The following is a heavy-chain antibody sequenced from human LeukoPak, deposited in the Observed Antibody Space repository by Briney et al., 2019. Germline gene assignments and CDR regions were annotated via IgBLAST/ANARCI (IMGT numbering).Heavy chain of an antibody. CDR2: ISGSGGST. V-gene: IGHV3-23*01. CDR1: GFTVSSNY. D-gene: IGHD3-22*01. CDR3: AKDAKPYYYDSSGYYYAGAFDI. J-gene: IGHJ3*02. Sequence: GGSLRLSCAASGFTVSSNYMSWVHQAPGKGLEWVSAISGSGGSTYYADSVKGRFTISRDNSKNTLHLQMNSLRAEDTAVYYCAKDAKPYYYDSSGYYYAGAFDIWGQGTMVTVSS.